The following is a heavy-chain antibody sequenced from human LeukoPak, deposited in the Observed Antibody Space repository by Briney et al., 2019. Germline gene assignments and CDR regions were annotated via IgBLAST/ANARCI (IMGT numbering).Heavy chain of an antibody. J-gene: IGHJ4*02. D-gene: IGHD3-22*01. CDR3: ARDRQHYYDSSGYYTGVYFDY. Sequence: GGSLRLFCAASGFTVSSNYMSWVRQAPGKGLEWVSVIYSGGSTYYADSVKGRFTISRDNSKNTLYLQMNNLRAEDTAVYYCARDRQHYYDSSGYYTGVYFDYWGQGTLVTVSS. V-gene: IGHV3-66*02. CDR1: GFTVSSNY. CDR2: IYSGGST.